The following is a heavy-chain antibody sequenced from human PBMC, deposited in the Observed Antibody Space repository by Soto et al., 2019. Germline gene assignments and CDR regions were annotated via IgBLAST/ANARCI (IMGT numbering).Heavy chain of an antibody. CDR2: IMPIFRKT. J-gene: IGHJ6*04. D-gene: IGHD1-26*01. CDR1: GGTFSNSA. Sequence: QVQLEQSGAEVKKPGSSVKVSCKASGGTFSNSAISWVRQAPGQGLEWMGGIMPIFRKTDYAQKFQGRVTISADESTTTAAMEERGRRRDDAAVYYCARDKDPIQSGGNYYCMLDVGGECTTVPVSS. CDR3: ARDKDPIQSGGNYYCMLDV. V-gene: IGHV1-69*12.